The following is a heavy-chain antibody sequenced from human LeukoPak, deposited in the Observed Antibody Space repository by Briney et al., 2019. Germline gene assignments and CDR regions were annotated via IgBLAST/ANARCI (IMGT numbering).Heavy chain of an antibody. D-gene: IGHD2-2*01. Sequence: ASVNVSCKSSVYTFTSYDINWVRQATGQGLEGMGWMNPNSGNTGYAQKFQGRVTMTRNTSISTAYMELSSLRSEDTAVYYCARGRAHCSSTSCLNYMDVWGKGTTVTVSS. J-gene: IGHJ6*03. CDR2: MNPNSGNT. CDR3: ARGRAHCSSTSCLNYMDV. V-gene: IGHV1-8*01. CDR1: VYTFTSYD.